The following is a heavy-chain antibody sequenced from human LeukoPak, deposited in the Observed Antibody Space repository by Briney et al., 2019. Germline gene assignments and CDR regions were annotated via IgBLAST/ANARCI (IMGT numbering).Heavy chain of an antibody. CDR1: GFTFSSYA. CDR2: ISGSGGST. V-gene: IGHV3-23*01. Sequence: GGSLRLSCAASGFTFSSYAMSWVRQAPGKGLEWVSAISGSGGSTYYADSVKGRFTISRDNSKNTLYLQMNSLRAEDTAVYYCAKHSGGSYRYYYYYYMDVWGKGTTVTVSS. CDR3: AKHSGGSYRYYYYYYMDV. J-gene: IGHJ6*03. D-gene: IGHD1-26*01.